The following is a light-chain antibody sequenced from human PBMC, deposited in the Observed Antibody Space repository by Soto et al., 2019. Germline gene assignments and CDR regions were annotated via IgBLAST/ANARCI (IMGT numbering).Light chain of an antibody. CDR3: QQSYSTPRT. CDR2: AAS. J-gene: IGKJ1*01. CDR1: QSISSY. V-gene: IGKV1-39*01. Sequence: DIQMTQSPSSLSASVGDRVTITCRASQSISSYLNWYQQKPGKAPKLLIYAASSLQSGVPSRFSGSGSATYFTLTISSLQPEDFATYYCQQSYSTPRTFGHGTKVEIK.